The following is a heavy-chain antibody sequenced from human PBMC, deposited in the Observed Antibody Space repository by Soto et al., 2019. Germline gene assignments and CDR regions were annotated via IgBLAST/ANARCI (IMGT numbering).Heavy chain of an antibody. CDR1: GGSISSGGYY. Sequence: SETLSLTCTVSGGSISSGGYYWSWIRQHPGKGLEWIGYIYYSGSTYYNPSLKSRVTISVDTSKNQFSLKLSSVTAADTAVYYCAGAETAHPNWFDPWGQGTLVTVS. CDR3: AGAETAHPNWFDP. V-gene: IGHV4-31*03. CDR2: IYYSGST. J-gene: IGHJ5*02. D-gene: IGHD2-21*02.